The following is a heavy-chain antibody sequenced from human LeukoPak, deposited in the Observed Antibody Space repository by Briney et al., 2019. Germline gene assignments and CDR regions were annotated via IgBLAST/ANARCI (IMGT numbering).Heavy chain of an antibody. CDR2: INPNSGGA. D-gene: IGHD1-26*01. CDR3: ARDVGRLVIVGATGHFDY. J-gene: IGHJ4*02. V-gene: IGHV1-2*02. CDR1: GYTFTAYY. Sequence: VASVKVSCKASGYTFTAYYMHWVRQAPGQGLEWMGWINPNSGGANYAQKTQGRVTMTRDTSISTAYMELSRLRSDDTAVYYCARDVGRLVIVGATGHFDYWGQGTLVTVSS.